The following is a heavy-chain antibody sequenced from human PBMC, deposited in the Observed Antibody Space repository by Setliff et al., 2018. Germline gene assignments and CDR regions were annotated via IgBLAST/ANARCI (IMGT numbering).Heavy chain of an antibody. J-gene: IGHJ4*02. CDR1: GHIFSSYG. V-gene: IGHV1-18*01. CDR3: ARLVRYCTKVACQRLSGAEH. Sequence: ASVKVSCKASGHIFSSYGISWVRQAPGQGLEWMGWISSYNDVTNYEQRFQGRVTMTTDTSASAAYMELRGLRPDDTAIYFCARLVRYCTKVACQRLSGAEHWGQGTLVTVSS. CDR2: ISSYNDVT. D-gene: IGHD2-8*01.